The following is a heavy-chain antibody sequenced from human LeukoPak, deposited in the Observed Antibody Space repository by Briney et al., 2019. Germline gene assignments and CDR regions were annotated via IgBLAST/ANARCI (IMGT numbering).Heavy chain of an antibody. D-gene: IGHD6-19*01. CDR1: GFTFSSYA. V-gene: IGHV3-64D*09. J-gene: IGHJ4*02. Sequence: GGSLRLSCSASGFTFSSYAMHWVRQAPGKGLEHVSGVNSIGGSTYYADSVKGRFTISRDDSKDTLYLQMTSLRSEDTAVYYCVRPASGFDYWGQGTLVTVSS. CDR2: VNSIGGST. CDR3: VRPASGFDY.